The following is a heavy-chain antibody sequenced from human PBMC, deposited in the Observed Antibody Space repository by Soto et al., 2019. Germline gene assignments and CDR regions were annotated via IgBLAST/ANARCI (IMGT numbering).Heavy chain of an antibody. J-gene: IGHJ4*02. CDR1: GGTFSSYV. Sequence: ASVKVSCKASGGTFSSYVISWVRQAPGQGLEWMGGIIPIFGTANYAQKFQGRVTITADESTSTAYMELSSLRSEDTAVYYCARLYSRSWSSKYYFDYWGQGTLVTVSS. CDR3: ARLYSRSWSSKYYFDY. CDR2: IIPIFGTA. D-gene: IGHD6-13*01. V-gene: IGHV1-69*13.